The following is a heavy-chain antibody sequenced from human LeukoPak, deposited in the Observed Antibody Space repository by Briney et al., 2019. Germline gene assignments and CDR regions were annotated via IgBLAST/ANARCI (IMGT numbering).Heavy chain of an antibody. CDR2: IYSGGNT. J-gene: IGHJ3*02. CDR1: GLTVSSNC. D-gene: IGHD3-9*01. V-gene: IGHV3-53*01. CDR3: ARAVWLENAFDI. Sequence: GGSLRLSCAASGLTVSSNCMSWVRQAPGKGLEWVSFIYSGGNTYYADSVKGRFTISRDNSKNTLYLQVNSLRAEDTAVYYCARAVWLENAFDIWGQGTMVTVSS.